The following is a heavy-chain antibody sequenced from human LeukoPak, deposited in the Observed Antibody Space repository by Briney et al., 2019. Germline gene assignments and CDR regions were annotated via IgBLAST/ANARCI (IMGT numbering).Heavy chain of an antibody. V-gene: IGHV3-23*01. CDR1: RFTFRSYA. D-gene: IGHD5-24*01. Sequence: GGSLRLSCAASRFTFRSYAMSWVRQTPGKGLEWVSTICGSGGSTDYADSLKGRFTISRDNAKNSLFLQMNSLRAEDTAVYYCARGRRDGYNLLDAFDIWGQGTVVTVSS. J-gene: IGHJ3*02. CDR2: ICGSGGST. CDR3: ARGRRDGYNLLDAFDI.